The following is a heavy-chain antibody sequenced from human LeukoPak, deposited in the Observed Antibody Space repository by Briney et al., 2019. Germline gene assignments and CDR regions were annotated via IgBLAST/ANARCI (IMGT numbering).Heavy chain of an antibody. V-gene: IGHV5-51*01. D-gene: IGHD1-1*01. CDR1: GYTFTNYW. J-gene: IGHJ6*02. Sequence: GESLKISCKGSGYTFTNYWVGWVRQMPGKGQEWMGIVYPCDSDTRYSPSMQGQITISADKSNTTAYLQWSSLKASDTAIYYCARHRSGAWNQGMDVWGRGTTVTVSS. CDR3: ARHRSGAWNQGMDV. CDR2: VYPCDSDT.